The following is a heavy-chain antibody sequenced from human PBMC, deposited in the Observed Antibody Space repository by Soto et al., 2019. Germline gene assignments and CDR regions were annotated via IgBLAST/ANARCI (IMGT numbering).Heavy chain of an antibody. J-gene: IGHJ5*02. CDR1: GGTFSSYA. D-gene: IGHD6-13*01. CDR3: ARDGYSSSWYWFDP. CDR2: IIPIFGTA. V-gene: IGHV1-69*06. Sequence: GASVKVSCKASGGTFSSYAISWVRQAPGQGLEWMGGIIPIFGTANYAQKFQGRVTITADKSTSTAYMELSSLRSEDTAVYYCARDGYSSSWYWFDPWGQGTLVTVSS.